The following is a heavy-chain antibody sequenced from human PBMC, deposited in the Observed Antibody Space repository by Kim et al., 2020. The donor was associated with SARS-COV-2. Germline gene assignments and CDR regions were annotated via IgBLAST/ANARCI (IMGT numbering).Heavy chain of an antibody. Sequence: DTVYADSVKSRITISRDSANNSLSMQMNSLSAEDTDVYYCARVAAFGASDYWGQGSLVTVST. J-gene: IGHJ4*02. CDR2: DT. D-gene: IGHD3-3*02. CDR3: ARVAAFGASDY. V-gene: IGHV3-11*05.